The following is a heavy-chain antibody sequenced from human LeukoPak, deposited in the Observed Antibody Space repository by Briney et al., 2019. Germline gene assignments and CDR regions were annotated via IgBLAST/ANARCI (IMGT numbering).Heavy chain of an antibody. CDR2: INPNSGGT. CDR1: GYTFTGYY. Sequence: SVTVSCKASGYTFTGYYMHWVRQAPGQGLEWMGWINPNSGGTNYAQKFQGRVTMTRDTSISTAYMELSRLRSDDTAVYYCARVGGYSGYDWDYRGQGTLVTVSS. V-gene: IGHV1-2*02. D-gene: IGHD5-12*01. CDR3: ARVGGYSGYDWDY. J-gene: IGHJ4*02.